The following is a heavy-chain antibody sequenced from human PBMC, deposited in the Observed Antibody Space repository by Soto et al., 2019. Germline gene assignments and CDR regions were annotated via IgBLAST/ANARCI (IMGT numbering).Heavy chain of an antibody. CDR3: AHFDDYASWFIDY. Sequence: QITLKESGPTLVKPTQTLTLTCTFSGFSLSTSGVGVGWIRQPPGKALEWLALIYWDDDKRYISSLKSRLTNTTDTSKTQVVLILSSMDPGDCSLYYCAHFDDYASWFIDYWGQGTLVTVSS. J-gene: IGHJ4*02. V-gene: IGHV2-5*02. CDR1: GFSLSTSGVG. D-gene: IGHD2-2*01. CDR2: IYWDDDK.